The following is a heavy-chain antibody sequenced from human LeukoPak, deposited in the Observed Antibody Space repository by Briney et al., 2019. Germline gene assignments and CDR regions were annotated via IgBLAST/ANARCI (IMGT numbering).Heavy chain of an antibody. V-gene: IGHV3-64*01. CDR3: ARVDSGSACAS. CDR2: ISRNGRNT. D-gene: IGHD6-19*01. CDR1: GFTFSSYW. Sequence: GGSLRLPCAASGFTFSSYWMSWVRQAPGKGLEFVSAISRNGRNTYYANSVKGRFTISRDISKNTLYLQMGSLRPEDMAVYYCARVDSGSACASWGQGILVTVSS. J-gene: IGHJ1*01.